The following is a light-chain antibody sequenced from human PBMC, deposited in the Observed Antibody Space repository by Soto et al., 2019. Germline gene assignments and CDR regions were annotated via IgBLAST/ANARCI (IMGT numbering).Light chain of an antibody. CDR2: AAS. CDR1: QGISSY. V-gene: IGKV1-9*01. CDR3: QQLNTYPFT. J-gene: IGKJ4*01. Sequence: DIQLTQSPSFLSASVVDRVTITCRASQGISSYLAWYQQKPGKAPKLLIYAASTLQSGVPSRFSGSESGTEFTLTISSLQPEDFATYYCQQLNTYPFTFGGGTKVEIK.